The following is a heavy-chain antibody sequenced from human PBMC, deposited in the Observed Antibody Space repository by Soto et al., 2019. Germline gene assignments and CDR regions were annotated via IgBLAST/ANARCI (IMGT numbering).Heavy chain of an antibody. D-gene: IGHD3-3*01. CDR1: GYTFTSYG. CDR3: ARDLRYYDFWSGSPHYGMDV. J-gene: IGHJ6*02. Sequence: ASVKVSCKASGYTFTSYGISWVRQAPGQGLEWMGWISAYNGNTNYAQKLQGRVTMTTDTSTSTAYMELRSLRSDDTAVYYCARDLRYYDFWSGSPHYGMDVWGQGTTVTVS. CDR2: ISAYNGNT. V-gene: IGHV1-18*01.